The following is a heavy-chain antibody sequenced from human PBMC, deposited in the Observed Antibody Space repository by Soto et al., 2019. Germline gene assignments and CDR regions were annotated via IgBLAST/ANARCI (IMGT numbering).Heavy chain of an antibody. D-gene: IGHD3-10*01. CDR2: ISGSGGST. CDR3: TTTTEIYAWFPTRRSTDL. Sequence: PGYSLNISCAASGFTFSSYAMSWVRQAPGKGLEWVSAISGSGGSTYYADSVKGRFTISRDNAKNTLYLQMNSLRAEDTAVYYYTTTTEIYAWFPTRRSTDL. J-gene: IGHJ2*01. CDR1: GFTFSSYA. V-gene: IGHV3-23*01.